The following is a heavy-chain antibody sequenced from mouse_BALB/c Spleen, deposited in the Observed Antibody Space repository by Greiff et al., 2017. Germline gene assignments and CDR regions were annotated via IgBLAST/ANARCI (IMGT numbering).Heavy chain of an antibody. CDR2: ISNGGGST. J-gene: IGHJ3*01. CDR1: GFTFSSYT. CDR3: ASHRYDYEVAGFAY. D-gene: IGHD2-4*01. V-gene: IGHV5-12-2*01. Sequence: EVQVVESGGGLVQPGGSLKLSCAASGFTFSSYTMSWVRQTPEKRLEWVAYISNGGGSTYYPDKVKGRFTIYRNNAKNTLYLQMSSLTSEVTAMYYCASHRYDYEVAGFAYWGQGTLVTVSA.